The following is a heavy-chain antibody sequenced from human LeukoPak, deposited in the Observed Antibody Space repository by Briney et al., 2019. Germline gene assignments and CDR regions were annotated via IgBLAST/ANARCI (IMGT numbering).Heavy chain of an antibody. Sequence: SETLSLTCTVSGYSISSGYYWGWIRQPPGKGLEWIGSIYHSGSTYYNPSLKSRVTISVDTSKNQFSLKLSPVTAADTAVYYCARDYYDSSGHTPLFDYWGQGTLVTVSS. J-gene: IGHJ4*02. D-gene: IGHD3-22*01. CDR1: GYSISSGYY. CDR3: ARDYYDSSGHTPLFDY. CDR2: IYHSGST. V-gene: IGHV4-38-2*02.